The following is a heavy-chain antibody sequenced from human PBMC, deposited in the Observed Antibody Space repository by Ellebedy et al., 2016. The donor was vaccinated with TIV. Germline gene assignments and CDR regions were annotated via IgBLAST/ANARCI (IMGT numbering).Heavy chain of an antibody. J-gene: IGHJ4*02. D-gene: IGHD3-16*01. CDR3: ARDGAGGGK. CDR2: IYSGGST. CDR1: GFTVSNNY. Sequence: PGGSLRLSCAASGFTVSNNYMNWVRQAPGKGLEWVSLIYSGGSTRYADSVEGRFTISRDSSNNTLYLQMNSRRAEETAVYYCARDGAGGGKWGQGTLVTVSS. V-gene: IGHV3-53*01.